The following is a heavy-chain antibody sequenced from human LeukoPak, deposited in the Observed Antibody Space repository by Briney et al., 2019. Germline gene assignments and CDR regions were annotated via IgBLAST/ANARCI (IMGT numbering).Heavy chain of an antibody. Sequence: GGSLRLSCAASGFTFDDYTMHWVRQAPGKGLEWVSLISWDGGSTYYADSVKGRFTISRDNSKNSLYLQMNSLRTEDTALYYCAKDRGGAFDYWGQGTLVTVSS. CDR2: ISWDGGST. CDR1: GFTFDDYT. CDR3: AKDRGGAFDY. J-gene: IGHJ4*02. V-gene: IGHV3-43*01. D-gene: IGHD3-10*01.